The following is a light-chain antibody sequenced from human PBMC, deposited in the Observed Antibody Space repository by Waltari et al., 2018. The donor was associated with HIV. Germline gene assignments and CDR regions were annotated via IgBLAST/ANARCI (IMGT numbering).Light chain of an antibody. Sequence: SPESLAVSLGERATINCKSSQSVLYSSNNKNYLAWYQQKPGQPPKLLIYWASTRESGVPDRFSGSGSGTDFTLTISSLQTEDVAVYYCQQYYSNSYTFGQGTKLEIK. J-gene: IGKJ2*01. CDR1: QSVLYSSNNKNY. CDR3: QQYYSNSYT. CDR2: WAS. V-gene: IGKV4-1*01.